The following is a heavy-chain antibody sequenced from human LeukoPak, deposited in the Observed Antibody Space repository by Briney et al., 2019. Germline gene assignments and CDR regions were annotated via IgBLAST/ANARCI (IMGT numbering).Heavy chain of an antibody. CDR2: IYYSGST. CDR1: GGSISSSSYY. D-gene: IGHD3-10*01. V-gene: IGHV4-39*07. CDR3: ARALGPENAFDI. Sequence: PSETLSLTCTVSGGSISSSSYYWGWIRQPPGKGLEWIGSIYYSGSTYYNPSLKSRVTISVDRSKNQFSLKLSSVTAADTAVYYCARALGPENAFDIWGQGTMVTVSS. J-gene: IGHJ3*02.